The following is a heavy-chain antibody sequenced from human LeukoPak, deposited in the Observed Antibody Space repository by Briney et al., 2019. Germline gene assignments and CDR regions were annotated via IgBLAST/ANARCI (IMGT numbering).Heavy chain of an antibody. D-gene: IGHD2-15*01. V-gene: IGHV3-48*03. CDR3: ARGPLGYCSGGSCWVYYFDY. CDR2: ISSSGSTI. Sequence: GGSLRLSCAASGFTFSSCEMNWVRQAPGKGLEWVSYISSSGSTIYYADSVKGRFTISRDNAKNSLYLQMNSLRAEDMAVYYCARGPLGYCSGGSCWVYYFDYWGQGTLVTVSS. CDR1: GFTFSSCE. J-gene: IGHJ4*02.